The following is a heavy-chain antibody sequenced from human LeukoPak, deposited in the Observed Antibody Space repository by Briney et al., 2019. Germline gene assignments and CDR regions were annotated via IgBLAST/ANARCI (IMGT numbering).Heavy chain of an antibody. J-gene: IGHJ4*02. CDR1: GGSISSSSYY. CDR2: IYYTGST. D-gene: IGHD3-22*01. Sequence: SETLCLTCTVSGGSISSSSYYWGWLRQPQGMGLEWIGNIYYTGSTYYNPSLKSRVTISVETSKNQFSLKLTSVTAADTAVYYYATPDSSGYYYLYWGQGTLVTVSS. V-gene: IGHV4-39*01. CDR3: ATPDSSGYYYLY.